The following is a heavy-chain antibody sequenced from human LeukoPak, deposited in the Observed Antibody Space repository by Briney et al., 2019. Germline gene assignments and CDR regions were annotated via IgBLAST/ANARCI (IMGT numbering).Heavy chain of an antibody. Sequence: GGSLRLSCAASGFTFSNAWMSWVRQAPGKGLEWVGRIKSKTDGGTTDYTTPVKGRFTMSRDDSKNTLYLQMNSLKTEDTAVYYCTTGPFDYYGSASYLANGMDVWGQGTTVTVSS. D-gene: IGHD3-10*01. CDR2: IKSKTDGGTT. V-gene: IGHV3-15*01. CDR3: TTGPFDYYGSASYLANGMDV. CDR1: GFTFSNAW. J-gene: IGHJ6*02.